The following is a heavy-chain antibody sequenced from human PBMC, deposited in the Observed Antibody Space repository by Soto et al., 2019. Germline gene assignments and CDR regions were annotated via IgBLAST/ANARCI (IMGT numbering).Heavy chain of an antibody. CDR1: GFTFSSYE. J-gene: IGHJ6*02. CDR2: ISSSGSTI. CDR3: ARDPGGYYYYGMDA. V-gene: IGHV3-48*03. D-gene: IGHD3-10*01. Sequence: GGSLRLSCAASGFTFSSYEMNWVRQAPGKGLEWVSYISSSGSTIYYADSVKGRFTISRDNAKNSLYLQMNSLRAEDTAVYYCARDPGGYYYYGMDAWGQGTTVTVSS.